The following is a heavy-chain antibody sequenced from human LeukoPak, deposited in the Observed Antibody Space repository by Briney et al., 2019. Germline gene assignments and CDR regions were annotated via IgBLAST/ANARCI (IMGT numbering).Heavy chain of an antibody. Sequence: SETLSLTCTVSGASINNYYWSWLRQPPRQGLEWIGYISYSGSTNYNPSLKSRVTISIDTSTKQFFLRLSSVTAADTAVYFFARVPRSSGTYWLDPYYFDYWGQGTLVTVSS. D-gene: IGHD1-26*01. CDR1: GASINNYY. CDR2: ISYSGST. CDR3: ARVPRSSGTYWLDPYYFDY. J-gene: IGHJ4*02. V-gene: IGHV4-59*01.